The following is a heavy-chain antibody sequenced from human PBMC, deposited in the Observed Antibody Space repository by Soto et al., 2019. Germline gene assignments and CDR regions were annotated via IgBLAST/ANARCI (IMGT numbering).Heavy chain of an antibody. J-gene: IGHJ6*02. D-gene: IGHD3-22*01. CDR1: GGSISSGGYY. CDR2: IYYSGST. CDR3: ARDSPDDGSPTLYYYYGMDV. Sequence: SDTLSLTCTVSGGSISSGGYYWSWIRQHPGKGLEWIGYIYYSGSTYYNPSLKSRVTISVDTSKNQFSLKLSSVTAADTAVYYCARDSPDDGSPTLYYYYGMDVGGQGTTVTVSS. V-gene: IGHV4-31*03.